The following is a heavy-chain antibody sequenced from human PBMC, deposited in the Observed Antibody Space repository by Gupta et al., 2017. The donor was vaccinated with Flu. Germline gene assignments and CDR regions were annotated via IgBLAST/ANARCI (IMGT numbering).Heavy chain of an antibody. J-gene: IGHJ3*02. CDR2: IYPGDSDT. D-gene: IGHD2-21*02. Sequence: EVQLVQSGAEVKKPGESLKISCKGSGYSFTSYWIGWVRQMPGKGLEWMGIIYPGDSDTRYSPSFQGQVTISADKSISTAYLQGSSLKASDTAMYYCARLEVKGGALGVVTATDAFDIWGQGTMVTVSS. V-gene: IGHV5-51*03. CDR3: ARLEVKGGALGVVTATDAFDI. CDR1: GYSFTSYW.